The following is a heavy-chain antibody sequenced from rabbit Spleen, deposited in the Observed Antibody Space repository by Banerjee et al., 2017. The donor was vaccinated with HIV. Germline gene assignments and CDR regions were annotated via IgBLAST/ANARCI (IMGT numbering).Heavy chain of an antibody. Sequence: QSLEESGGDLVKPGASLTLTCTASGFTLSSNAMCWVRQAPGKRPEWIACIYGGSTNYASWAKGRFTISKTSSTTVTLQMTSLTAADTATYFCARDSYAGSNGYGYGFGLWGPGTLVTVS. V-gene: IGHV1S40*01. CDR2: IYGGST. D-gene: IGHD6-1*01. CDR3: ARDSYAGSNGYGYGFGL. J-gene: IGHJ4*01. CDR1: GFTLSSNA.